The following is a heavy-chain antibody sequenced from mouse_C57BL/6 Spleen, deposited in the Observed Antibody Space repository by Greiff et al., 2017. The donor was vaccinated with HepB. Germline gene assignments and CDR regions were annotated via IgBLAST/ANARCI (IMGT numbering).Heavy chain of an antibody. CDR3: ALYYYGSSYVGDY. J-gene: IGHJ2*01. CDR2: IYPRSGNT. D-gene: IGHD1-1*01. V-gene: IGHV1-81*01. Sequence: LVESGAELARPGASVKLSCKASGYTFTSYGISWVKQRTGQGLEWIGEIYPRSGNTYYNEKFKGKATLTADKSSSTAYMELRSLTSEDSAVYFCALYYYGSSYVGDYWGQGTTLTVSS. CDR1: GYTFTSYG.